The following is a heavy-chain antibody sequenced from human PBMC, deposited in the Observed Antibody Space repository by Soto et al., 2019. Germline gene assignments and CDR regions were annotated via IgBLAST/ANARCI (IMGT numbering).Heavy chain of an antibody. V-gene: IGHV3-23*01. J-gene: IGHJ6*02. CDR1: GFTLSSYA. Sequence: GGSLRLSCAVSGFTLSSYAMSWVRQAPGKGLEWVSYISGSGGSTYYAGAVRGRFTISRDISQNMLFLQMTTLRVDDTAVHYCAKQTQSIVASHMEVWGQGTTVTVSS. CDR2: ISGSGGST. D-gene: IGHD1-26*01. CDR3: AKQTQSIVASHMEV.